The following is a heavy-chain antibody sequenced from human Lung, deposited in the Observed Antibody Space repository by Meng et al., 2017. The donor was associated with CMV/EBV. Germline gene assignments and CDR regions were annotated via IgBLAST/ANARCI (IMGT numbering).Heavy chain of an antibody. D-gene: IGHD2-8*02. V-gene: IGHV1-8*01. CDR3: TRDGHTGRHGWRYDTGWFDP. CDR1: YD. Sequence: YDINWVRQASGQGLEWMGWMNPNSGNTGYAQNFQGRLSMTISTSTSTAYMELNSLRSEDTAVYYCTRDGHTGRHGWRYDTGWFDPWGQGTLVTVSS. CDR2: MNPNSGNT. J-gene: IGHJ5*02.